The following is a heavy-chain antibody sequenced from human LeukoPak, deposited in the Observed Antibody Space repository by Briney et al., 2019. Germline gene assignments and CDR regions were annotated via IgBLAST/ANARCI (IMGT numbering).Heavy chain of an antibody. V-gene: IGHV4-39*07. Sequence: PSETLSLTCTVSGASISTNSYYWGWIRQPPGKGLEWIGSIYYSGSTYYNPSLKSRVTISIDTSKNQFSLRLRSVTAAGTAVYYCAREILYDSTGYYLWGQGTVVTVSS. CDR2: IYYSGST. D-gene: IGHD3-22*01. CDR1: GASISTNSYY. J-gene: IGHJ4*02. CDR3: AREILYDSTGYYL.